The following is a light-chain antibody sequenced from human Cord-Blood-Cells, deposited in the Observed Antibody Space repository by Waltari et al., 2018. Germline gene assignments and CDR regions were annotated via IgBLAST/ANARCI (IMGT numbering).Light chain of an antibody. CDR2: YAS. Sequence: DIHLTQSPSTLSASVGDRVTITCRSSQRISSWLAWYQQKPGKAPKLLIYYASSLESGVPSRFSGSGSGTEFTLTISSLQPDDFATYYCQQYNSYSSLTFGGGTKVEIK. CDR3: QQYNSYSSLT. CDR1: QRISSW. V-gene: IGKV1-5*01. J-gene: IGKJ4*01.